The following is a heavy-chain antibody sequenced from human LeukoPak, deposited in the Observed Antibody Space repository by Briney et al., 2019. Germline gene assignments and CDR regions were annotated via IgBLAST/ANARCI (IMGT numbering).Heavy chain of an antibody. V-gene: IGHV3-23*01. D-gene: IGHD6-6*01. J-gene: IGHJ6*03. CDR2: ISGSGGST. CDR3: AKGEQLVPYYYYYMDV. CDR1: GFTFSSYA. Sequence: PGGSLRLSCAASGFTFSSYAMSWVRQATGKGLEWVSAISGSGGSTYYADSVKGRFTISRDNSKNTLYLQMNSLRAEDTAVYYCAKGEQLVPYYYYYMDVWGKGTTVTVSS.